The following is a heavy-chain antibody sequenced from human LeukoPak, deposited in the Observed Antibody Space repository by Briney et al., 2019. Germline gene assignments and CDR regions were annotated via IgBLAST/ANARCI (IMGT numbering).Heavy chain of an antibody. CDR1: GYIFANYR. Sequence: GESLKISCKASGYIFANYRIGWVRQLPGKGLEWMGVVYPDDSDTTYSPSFQGQVTVSADKSIYTAYLQCSSLGAPDTAMYYCARKSSGYDFDIWGQGTMVTVSS. D-gene: IGHD3-22*01. CDR3: ARKSSGYDFDI. V-gene: IGHV5-51*01. J-gene: IGHJ3*02. CDR2: VYPDDSDT.